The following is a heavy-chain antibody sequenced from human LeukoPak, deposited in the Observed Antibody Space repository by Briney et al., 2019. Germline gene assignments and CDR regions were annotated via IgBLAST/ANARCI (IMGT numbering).Heavy chain of an antibody. D-gene: IGHD6-6*01. CDR1: GGSISSGGYY. CDR2: IYCSGST. V-gene: IGHV4-31*03. Sequence: SETLSLTCTVSGGSISSGGYYWSWIRQHPGKGLEWIGYIYCSGSTYYNPSLKSRVTISVDTSKNQFSLKLSSVTAADTAVYYCARQGEYSSSLSFDYWGQGTLVTVSS. J-gene: IGHJ4*02. CDR3: ARQGEYSSSLSFDY.